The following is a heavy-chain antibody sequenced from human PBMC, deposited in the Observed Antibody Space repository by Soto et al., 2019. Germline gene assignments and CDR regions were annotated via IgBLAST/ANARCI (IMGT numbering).Heavy chain of an antibody. J-gene: IGHJ5*02. CDR3: ARATHSSSSWYPNWFDP. D-gene: IGHD6-13*01. Sequence: SETLSLTCTVSGGSISSGGYYWSWIRQHPGKGLEWIGYIYYSGSTYYNPSLKSRVTISVDTSKNQFSLKLSSVTAADTAGYYCARATHSSSSWYPNWFDPWGQGTLVTVSS. V-gene: IGHV4-31*03. CDR1: GGSISSGGYY. CDR2: IYYSGST.